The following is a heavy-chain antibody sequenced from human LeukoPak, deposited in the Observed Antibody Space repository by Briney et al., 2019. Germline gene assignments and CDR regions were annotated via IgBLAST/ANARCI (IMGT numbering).Heavy chain of an antibody. CDR1: GFTFSSYS. Sequence: PGGSLRLSCAASGFTFSSYSMNWVRQAPGKGLEWVAFIRYDGSNKYYADSVKGRFTISRDNSKNTLYLQMNSLRAEDTAVYYCAKASDYYGSGRGNHYYYYGMDVWGQGTTVTVSS. CDR2: IRYDGSNK. CDR3: AKASDYYGSGRGNHYYYYGMDV. V-gene: IGHV3-30*02. D-gene: IGHD3-10*01. J-gene: IGHJ6*02.